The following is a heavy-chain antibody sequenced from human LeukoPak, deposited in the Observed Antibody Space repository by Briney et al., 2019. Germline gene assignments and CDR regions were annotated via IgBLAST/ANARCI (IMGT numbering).Heavy chain of an antibody. D-gene: IGHD7-27*01. J-gene: IGHJ4*02. Sequence: PGGSLRLSCAASGFTFSSYAMSWVRQAPGKGLEWVSAISGSGGSPYYADSVKGRFTISRDNSKNTLYLQVNSLRAEDTAVYYCAKSWGKRVAFDYWGQGTLVTVSS. CDR3: AKSWGKRVAFDY. V-gene: IGHV3-23*01. CDR1: GFTFSSYA. CDR2: ISGSGGSP.